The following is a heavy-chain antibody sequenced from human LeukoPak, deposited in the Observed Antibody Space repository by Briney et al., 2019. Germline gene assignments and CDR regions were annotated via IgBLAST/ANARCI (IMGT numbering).Heavy chain of an antibody. CDR3: AINGGGDSGYGNFDY. D-gene: IGHD5-12*01. J-gene: IGHJ4*02. Sequence: GGSLRLSCATSGFTFSSYSMTWVRQAPGKGLDWVSSINSYSSDIYYADSVKGRSTISRDNAKNSLYLQMNSLRAEDTAFYYCAINGGGDSGYGNFDYWGQGTLVTVSS. CDR2: INSYSSDI. V-gene: IGHV3-21*04. CDR1: GFTFSSYS.